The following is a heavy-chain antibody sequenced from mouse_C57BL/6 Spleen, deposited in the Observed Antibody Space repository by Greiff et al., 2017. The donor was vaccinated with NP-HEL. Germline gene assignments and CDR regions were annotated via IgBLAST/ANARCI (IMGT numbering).Heavy chain of an antibody. V-gene: IGHV5-9-1*02. D-gene: IGHD4-1*01. CDR3: TREGSNWHYFDY. CDR2: ISSGGDYI. J-gene: IGHJ2*01. Sequence: DVMLVESGEGLVKPGGSLKLSCAASGFTFSSYAMSWVRQTPEKRLEWVAYISSGGDYIYYAATVKGRFTISRDNARNTLYLQMSSLKSEDTAMYYCTREGSNWHYFDYWGQGTTLTVSS. CDR1: GFTFSSYA.